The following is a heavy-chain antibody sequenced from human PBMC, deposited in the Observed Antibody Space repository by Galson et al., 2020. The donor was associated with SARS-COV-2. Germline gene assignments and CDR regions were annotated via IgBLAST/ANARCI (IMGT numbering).Heavy chain of an antibody. Sequence: ASVKVSCKASGYTFTSYDINWVRQATGQGLEWMGWMNPNSGNTGYAQKFQGRVTKTRNTSISTAYMELSSLRSEDTAVYYCARGFTVTTLYDPWGQGTLVTVSS. CDR3: ARGFTVTTLYDP. J-gene: IGHJ5*02. CDR1: GYTFTSYD. CDR2: MNPNSGNT. V-gene: IGHV1-8*01. D-gene: IGHD4-4*01.